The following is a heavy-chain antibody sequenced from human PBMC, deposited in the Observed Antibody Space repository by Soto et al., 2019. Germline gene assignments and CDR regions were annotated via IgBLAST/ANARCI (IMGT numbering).Heavy chain of an antibody. J-gene: IGHJ5*02. CDR2: IIPIFGTA. CDR3: ARDWGGYSSSSPSWFDP. Sequence: GASVKVSCKASGGTFSSYAISWVRQAPGQGLEWMGGIIPIFGTANYAQKFQGRVTITADESTSTAYMELSSLRSEDTAVYYCARDWGGYSSSSPSWFDPWGQGTMVPVYS. V-gene: IGHV1-69*13. CDR1: GGTFSSYA. D-gene: IGHD6-6*01.